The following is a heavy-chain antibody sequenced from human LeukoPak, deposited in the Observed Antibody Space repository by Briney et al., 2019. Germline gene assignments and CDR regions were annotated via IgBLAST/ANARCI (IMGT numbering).Heavy chain of an antibody. V-gene: IGHV1-8*03. CDR1: GYTFTRYG. Sequence: ASVRVSCTASGYTFTRYGISWVRQATGQGLERMGWMNPNSGNTGYAQKFQGRVAITRNTSISTAYMELSSLTSEDTAVYYCARFQLGSGWYSPWYYYYMYVWGKGTTVTVSS. CDR3: ARFQLGSGWYSPWYYYYMYV. J-gene: IGHJ6*03. CDR2: MNPNSGNT. D-gene: IGHD6-19*01.